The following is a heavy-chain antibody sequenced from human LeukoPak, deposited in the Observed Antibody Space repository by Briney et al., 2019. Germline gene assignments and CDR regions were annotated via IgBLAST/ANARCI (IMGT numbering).Heavy chain of an antibody. Sequence: GRSLSLSCAASGFTFSAYGLHWVRQAPGKGLEWVAIISDDGSHKYYADSVKGRFTISRDNSKNTLYLQMNSLGADDTAVYHCANVDAGDYWGQGTLVTVSS. J-gene: IGHJ4*02. CDR2: ISDDGSHK. D-gene: IGHD5-12*01. CDR1: GFTFSAYG. CDR3: ANVDAGDY. V-gene: IGHV3-30*18.